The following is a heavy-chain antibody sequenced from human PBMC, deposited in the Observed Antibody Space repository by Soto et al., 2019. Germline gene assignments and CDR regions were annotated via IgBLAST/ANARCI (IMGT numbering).Heavy chain of an antibody. Sequence: ASVKVSCKASGGTFSSYAISWVRQAPGQGLEWMGGIIPIFGTANYAQKFQGRVTITRDTSASTAYVELSSLRSEDTAVYYCARSIVVVTALDYWGQGTLVTVSS. V-gene: IGHV1-69*05. J-gene: IGHJ4*02. CDR3: ARSIVVVTALDY. CDR2: IIPIFGTA. D-gene: IGHD2-21*02. CDR1: GGTFSSYA.